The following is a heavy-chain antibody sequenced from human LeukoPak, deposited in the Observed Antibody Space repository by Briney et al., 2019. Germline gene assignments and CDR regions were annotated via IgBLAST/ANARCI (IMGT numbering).Heavy chain of an antibody. J-gene: IGHJ4*02. CDR3: ARGGDGYNNVDY. V-gene: IGHV3-21*01. D-gene: IGHD5-24*01. CDR2: ISSSSSYI. Sequence: GGSLRLSCAASGFTFSSYSMNWVRQAPGKGLEWVSSISSSSSYIYYAVSVKGRFTISRDNAKNSLYLQMNSLRAEDTAVYYCARGGDGYNNVDYWGQGTLVTVSS. CDR1: GFTFSSYS.